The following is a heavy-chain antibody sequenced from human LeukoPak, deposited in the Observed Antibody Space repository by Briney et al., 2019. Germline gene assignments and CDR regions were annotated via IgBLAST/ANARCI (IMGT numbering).Heavy chain of an antibody. CDR1: GGSFSGYY. D-gene: IGHD1-26*01. CDR3: ARGPLVGASLDY. J-gene: IGHJ4*02. V-gene: IGHV4-34*01. CDR2: INHSGST. Sequence: SETLSLTCAVYGGSFSGYYWSWIRQPPGKGLEWIGEINHSGSTNYNPSLKSRVTMSVDTSKNQFSLKLSSVTAADTAVYYCARGPLVGASLDYWGQGTLVTVSS.